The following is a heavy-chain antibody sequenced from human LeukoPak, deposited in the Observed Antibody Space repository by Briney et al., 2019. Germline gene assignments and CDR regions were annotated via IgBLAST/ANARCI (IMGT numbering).Heavy chain of an antibody. CDR1: GYSITSSSW. CDR2: IYHSGTT. J-gene: IGHJ4*02. V-gene: IGHV4-28*01. Sequence: SETLSLTCAVSGYSITSSSWWGWIRQPPGKGLEWIGYIYHSGTTYYNPSLQSRVTMSVDTSKNQFPLKLSSVTAVDTAVYYCARKENVYYYFDYWGQGTLVTVSS. CDR3: ARKENVYYYFDY. D-gene: IGHD3-10*01.